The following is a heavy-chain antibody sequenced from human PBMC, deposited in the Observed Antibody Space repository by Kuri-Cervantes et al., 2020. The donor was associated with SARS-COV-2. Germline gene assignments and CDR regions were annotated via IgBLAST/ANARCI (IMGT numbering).Heavy chain of an antibody. V-gene: IGHV4-59*12. CDR3: ARTARHFDL. CDR1: GGSISSYY. D-gene: IGHD5-18*01. Sequence: ESLRLSCTVSGGSISSYYWRWIRQPPGKGLEWIGYIYYSGSTNYNPSLKSRVTISVDTSKNQFSLKLSSVTAADKAVYYCARTARHFDLWGRGTLVTVSS. J-gene: IGHJ2*01. CDR2: IYYSGST.